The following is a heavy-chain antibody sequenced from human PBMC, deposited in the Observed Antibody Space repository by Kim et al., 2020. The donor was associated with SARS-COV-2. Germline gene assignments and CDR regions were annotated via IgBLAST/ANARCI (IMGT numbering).Heavy chain of an antibody. CDR2: ISSSSSYI. Sequence: GGSLRLSCAASGFTFSSYSMNWVRQAPGKGLEWVSSISSSSSYIYYADSVKGRFTISRDNAKNSLYLQMNSLRAEDTAVYYCARGGRGLDGDYVAYYYYYYGMDVWGQGTTVTVSS. J-gene: IGHJ6*02. V-gene: IGHV3-21*01. CDR1: GFTFSSYS. CDR3: ARGGRGLDGDYVAYYYYYYGMDV. D-gene: IGHD4-17*01.